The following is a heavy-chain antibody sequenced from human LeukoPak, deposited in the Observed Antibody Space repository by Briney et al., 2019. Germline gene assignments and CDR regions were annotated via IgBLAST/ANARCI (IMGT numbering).Heavy chain of an antibody. D-gene: IGHD6-6*01. Sequence: GRSLRLSCAASGFTFSTYYMNWVRQAPGKGLEWVSFITGSSSYIYYTDSVKGRFTISRDNAKNSLFLQMNSLRDEDTAVYYCASGFSSSPYFDYWGQGTLVTVSS. CDR2: ITGSSSYI. V-gene: IGHV3-21*01. CDR3: ASGFSSSPYFDY. J-gene: IGHJ4*02. CDR1: GFTFSTYY.